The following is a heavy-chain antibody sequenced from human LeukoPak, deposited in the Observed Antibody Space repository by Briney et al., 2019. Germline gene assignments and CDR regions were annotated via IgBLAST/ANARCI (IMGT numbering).Heavy chain of an antibody. CDR2: ISAYNGNT. V-gene: IGHV1-18*01. D-gene: IGHD1-7*01. J-gene: IGHJ4*02. CDR3: ARAEYNWNSFSYFDY. CDR1: GYTFTSYG. Sequence: GASVKVSCKASGYTFTSYGISWVRQAPGQGLEWMGWISAYNGNTNYAQKLQGRVTMTTDTSTSTAYMELRSLRSDDTAVYYCARAEYNWNSFSYFDYWGQGTLATVSS.